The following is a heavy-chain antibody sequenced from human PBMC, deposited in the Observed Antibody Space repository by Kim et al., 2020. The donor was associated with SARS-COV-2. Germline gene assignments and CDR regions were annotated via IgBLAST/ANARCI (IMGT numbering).Heavy chain of an antibody. V-gene: IGHV3-74*01. J-gene: IGHJ4*02. Sequence: GGSLRLSCAASGFTFSSHWMHWVRQAPGKGLVWVSRINSDGSTTSYADSVKGRFTISRDNAKNTLFLQMNSMRAEDTAVFYCARRLCTSGWYYFDYCGQGILVPVYS. CDR1: GFTFSSHW. D-gene: IGHD6-19*01. CDR2: INSDGSTT. CDR3: ARRLCTSGWYYFDY.